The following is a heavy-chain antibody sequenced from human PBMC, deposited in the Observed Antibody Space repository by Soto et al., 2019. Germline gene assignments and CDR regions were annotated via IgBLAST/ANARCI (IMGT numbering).Heavy chain of an antibody. CDR1: GYNFTNFD. V-gene: IGHV1-8*01. D-gene: IGHD2-15*01. J-gene: IGHJ4*01. Sequence: GASVKVSCKTSGYNFTNFDINWVRQAPGRGLVWVGWMNPSSGETGSAQNFQGRVTMTRDISTRTFFMQLTSLRSEDTAIYYCARLAEYCNGIKCYSNFDFWGRGTQVTVSS. CDR2: MNPSSGET. CDR3: ARLAEYCNGIKCYSNFDF.